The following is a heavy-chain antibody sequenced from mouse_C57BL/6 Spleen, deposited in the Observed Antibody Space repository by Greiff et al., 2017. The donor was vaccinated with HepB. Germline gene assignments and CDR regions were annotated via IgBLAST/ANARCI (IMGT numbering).Heavy chain of an antibody. CDR2: IYPGNSDT. J-gene: IGHJ4*01. Sequence: VQLQQSGTVLARPGASVKMSCKTSGYTFTSYWMHWVKQRPGQGLEWIGAIYPGNSDTSYNQKFKGKAKLTAVTSDSTAYMELSSLTNEDSAVYYCTSDITTVVESPYAMDYWGQGTSVTVSS. CDR1: GYTFTSYW. CDR3: TSDITTVVESPYAMDY. D-gene: IGHD1-1*01. V-gene: IGHV1-5*01.